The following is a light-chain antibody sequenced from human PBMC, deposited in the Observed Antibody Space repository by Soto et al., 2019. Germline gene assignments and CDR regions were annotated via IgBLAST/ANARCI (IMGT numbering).Light chain of an antibody. Sequence: EIVLPQSPGTLSLSPGERPNPSCSASQSVSSSYLAWYQQKPGQAPRLLIYGASSRATGIPDRFSGSGSGTDFTLTISRLEPEDFAVYYCQQYGSSPLTFGGGTKWIS. CDR3: QQYGSSPLT. J-gene: IGKJ4*01. V-gene: IGKV3-20*01. CDR1: QSVSSSY. CDR2: GAS.